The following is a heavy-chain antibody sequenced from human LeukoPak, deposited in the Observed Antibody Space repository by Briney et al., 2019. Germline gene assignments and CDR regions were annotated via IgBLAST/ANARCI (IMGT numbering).Heavy chain of an antibody. Sequence: SETLSLTCTVSGGSISSYYWSWIRQPPGKGLEWIGYIYHSGSTNYNPSLKSRVTISVDTSTNQCSLKMRSVTATDTAVYYCASKPLTSSIAAVDHWGQGTLVTVSS. CDR1: GGSISSYY. J-gene: IGHJ4*02. CDR3: ASKPLTSSIAAVDH. CDR2: IYHSGST. V-gene: IGHV4-4*09. D-gene: IGHD6-25*01.